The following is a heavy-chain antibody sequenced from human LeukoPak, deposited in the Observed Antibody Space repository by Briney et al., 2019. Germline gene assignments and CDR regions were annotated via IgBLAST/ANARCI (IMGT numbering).Heavy chain of an antibody. J-gene: IGHJ6*02. CDR2: FDPEDGET. CDR1: GYTFTELS. D-gene: IGHD5-12*01. Sequence: ASVKVSCKVSGYTFTELSMHWVRQAPGKGLEWMGGFDPEDGETIYAQKFQGRVTMTEDTSTDTAYMELSSLRSEDTAVYYCATPTTRNYYYGMDVWGQGTTVTVSS. V-gene: IGHV1-24*01. CDR3: ATPTTRNYYYGMDV.